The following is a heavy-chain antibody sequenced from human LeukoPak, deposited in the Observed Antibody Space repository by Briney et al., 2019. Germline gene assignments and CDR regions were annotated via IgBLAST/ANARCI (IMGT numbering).Heavy chain of an antibody. J-gene: IGHJ4*02. CDR1: GGSFSGYY. V-gene: IGHV4-34*01. D-gene: IGHD5-18*01. CDR3: ATVEDTAMVHDY. Sequence: SETLSLTCAVYGGSFSGYYWSWIRQPPGKGLGWIGEINHSGSTNYNPSLRSRVTISVDTSKNQFSLKLSSVTAADTAVYYCATVEDTAMVHDYWGQGTLVTVSS. CDR2: INHSGST.